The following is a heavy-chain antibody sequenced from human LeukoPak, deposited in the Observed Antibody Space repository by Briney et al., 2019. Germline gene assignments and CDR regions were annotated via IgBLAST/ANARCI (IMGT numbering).Heavy chain of an antibody. J-gene: IGHJ4*02. CDR1: GYTFTCYY. D-gene: IGHD3-22*01. Sequence: ASVKVSCKASGYTFTCYYMHWVRQAPGQGLEWVGWINPNSGGTNYAQKFQGRVTMTRDTSISTAYMELSRLRSDDTAVYYCARSDSSGFKNDYWGQGTLVTVSS. CDR2: INPNSGGT. CDR3: ARSDSSGFKNDY. V-gene: IGHV1-2*02.